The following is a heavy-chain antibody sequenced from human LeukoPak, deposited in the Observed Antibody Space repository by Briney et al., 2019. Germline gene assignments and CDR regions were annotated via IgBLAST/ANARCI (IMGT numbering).Heavy chain of an antibody. CDR3: ARGPGERWLFPMDY. D-gene: IGHD3-22*01. CDR1: GGTFSSYA. V-gene: IGHV7-4-1*02. Sequence: GASVKVSCKASGGTFSSYAISWVRQAPGQGLEWMGWINTNTGNPMYAQGFTGRFVFSLDTSVSTAYLQISSLKAEDTAVYYCARGPGERWLFPMDYWGQGTLVTVSS. CDR2: INTNTGNP. J-gene: IGHJ4*02.